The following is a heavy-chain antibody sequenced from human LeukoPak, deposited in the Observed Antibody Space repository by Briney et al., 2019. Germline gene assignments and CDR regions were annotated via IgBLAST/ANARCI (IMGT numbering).Heavy chain of an antibody. CDR2: IYPGDLRV. CDR1: GYSFTSYW. J-gene: IGHJ5*02. CDR3: ACRDLTSTWSFP. Sequence: GESLKISCQGLGYSFTSYWIGWVRQMPGKGMEWMGVIYPGDLRVRYNPSFQGQVTISVDKSSYTAYLQWVSLRASDSAMYYCACRDLTSTWSFPWGQGTLVTVSS. V-gene: IGHV5-51*01. D-gene: IGHD6-13*01.